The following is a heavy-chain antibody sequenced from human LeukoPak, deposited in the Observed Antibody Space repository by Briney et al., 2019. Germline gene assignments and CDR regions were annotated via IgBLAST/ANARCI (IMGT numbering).Heavy chain of an antibody. Sequence: GASVKVSCKASGFTFTSSAVQWVRQARGQRLEWIGWIVVGSGNTNYAQKFQERVTITRDMSTSTAYMELSSLRSEDTAVYYCAADQDNWKPLRYWGQGTLVTVSS. CDR2: IVVGSGNT. V-gene: IGHV1-58*01. CDR3: AADQDNWKPLRY. D-gene: IGHD1-20*01. CDR1: GFTFTSSA. J-gene: IGHJ4*02.